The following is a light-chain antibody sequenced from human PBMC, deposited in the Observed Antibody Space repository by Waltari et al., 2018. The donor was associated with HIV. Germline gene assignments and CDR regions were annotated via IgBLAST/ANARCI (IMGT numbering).Light chain of an antibody. J-gene: IGLJ7*01. CDR2: SNN. Sequence: QSVLTQPPSASGTPGQRVTISSSGSSPNIRSNTVNWYQQLPGTAPKLLIYSNNQRPSGVPDRFSGSKSGTSASLAISGLQSEDEADYYCAAWDDSLNGAVFGGGTQLTVL. V-gene: IGLV1-44*01. CDR3: AAWDDSLNGAV. CDR1: SPNIRSNT.